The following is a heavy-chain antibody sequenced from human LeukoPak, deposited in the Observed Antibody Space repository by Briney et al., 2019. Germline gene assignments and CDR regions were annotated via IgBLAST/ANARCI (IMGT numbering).Heavy chain of an antibody. CDR2: INPSGGST. V-gene: IGHV1-46*03. CDR3: TAVAAIGFDY. D-gene: IGHD6-19*01. Sequence: ASVKVSCKASGYTFTSYYMHWVRQAPAQGLEWMGIINPSGGSTSYAQKFQGRVTMTRDTSTSTVYMELSSLRSEDTAVYYCTAVAAIGFDYWGQGTLVTVSS. CDR1: GYTFTSYY. J-gene: IGHJ4*02.